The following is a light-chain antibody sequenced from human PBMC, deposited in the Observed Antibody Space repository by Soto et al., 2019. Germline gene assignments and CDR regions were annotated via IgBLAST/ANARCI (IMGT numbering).Light chain of an antibody. J-gene: IGLJ1*01. CDR2: DVS. Sequence: QSALPQPASVSASPGQSSTISRSGTSSDVGGYNYVSWYQHHPGKAPKLMIYDVSIRPSGVSNRFSGSKSGNTASLTISGLQAEDEADYYCTSYARSSTRVFGTGTKVTVL. CDR3: TSYARSSTRV. CDR1: SSDVGGYNY. V-gene: IGLV2-14*03.